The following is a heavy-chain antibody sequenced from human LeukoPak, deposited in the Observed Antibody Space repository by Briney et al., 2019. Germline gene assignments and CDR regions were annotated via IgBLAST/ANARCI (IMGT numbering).Heavy chain of an antibody. CDR1: GGSISGYY. Sequence: SETLSLTCSVSGGSISGYYWSWIRQPPGKGLEWIGYIYSTGGTNYNPSLKSRVIISLDTSKNQFSLGLSSVTAADTAVYYCARGFCSDGSCYSYFHYWGQGILVTVSS. J-gene: IGHJ4*02. CDR3: ARGFCSDGSCYSYFHY. CDR2: IYSTGGT. D-gene: IGHD2-15*01. V-gene: IGHV4-59*01.